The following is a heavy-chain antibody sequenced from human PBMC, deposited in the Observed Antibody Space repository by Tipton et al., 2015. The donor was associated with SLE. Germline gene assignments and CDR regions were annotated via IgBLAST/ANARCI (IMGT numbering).Heavy chain of an antibody. CDR1: GGSFSGYY. Sequence: TLSLTCAVYGGSFSGYYWSWIRQPPGKGLEWIGEINHSGSTNYNPSLKSRVTISVDTSKNQFSLKLSSVTAADTAVYYCARTGLIAVAGGGYYYYGMDVWDQGTTVTVSS. CDR3: ARTGLIAVAGGGYYYYGMDV. V-gene: IGHV4-34*01. J-gene: IGHJ6*02. CDR2: INHSGST. D-gene: IGHD6-19*01.